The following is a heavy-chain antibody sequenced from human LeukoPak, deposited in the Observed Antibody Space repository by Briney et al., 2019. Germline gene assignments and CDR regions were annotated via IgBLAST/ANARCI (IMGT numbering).Heavy chain of an antibody. V-gene: IGHV4-59*01. D-gene: IGHD5-18*01. CDR3: ARETRYNYGRYGMAV. CDR1: GGFINGYY. Sequence: SGTLSLTCTGSGGFINGYYWTWIRQPPGKGVEGVGCIYNIGRTDYNPSLKSRGTIPVDASTPQPSLTLSSVTAADTAVYYCARETRYNYGRYGMAVWGQGTTVTVSS. J-gene: IGHJ6*02. CDR2: IYNIGRT.